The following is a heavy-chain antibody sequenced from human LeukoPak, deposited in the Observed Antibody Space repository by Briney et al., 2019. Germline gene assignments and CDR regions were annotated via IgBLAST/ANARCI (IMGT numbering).Heavy chain of an antibody. CDR1: GFTFSSYA. V-gene: IGHV3-23*01. J-gene: IGHJ4*02. D-gene: IGHD5-18*01. Sequence: RGSLRLSCAASGFTFSSYAMSWVRQAPGKGLEWVSAISGSGGSTYYADSVKGRFTITRDNSKNTLYLQMNSLRAEDTAVYYCAKQPVVDTATYFDYWGQGTLVTVSS. CDR2: ISGSGGST. CDR3: AKQPVVDTATYFDY.